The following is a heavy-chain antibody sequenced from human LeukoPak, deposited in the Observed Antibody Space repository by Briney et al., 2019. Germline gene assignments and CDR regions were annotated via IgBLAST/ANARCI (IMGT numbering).Heavy chain of an antibody. CDR2: ISFSGNNM. J-gene: IGHJ3*01. CDR1: GFTFSHSA. Sequence: GGSLRLSCEACGFTFSHSAMTWVRQAPGKGLEWVSLISFSGNNMYYADSVRGRFTISRDNSKDTLYLQMNSLRAEDTAIYYCVRDIELSTWGLGTMVSVSS. D-gene: IGHD3-16*02. V-gene: IGHV3-23*01. CDR3: VRDIELST.